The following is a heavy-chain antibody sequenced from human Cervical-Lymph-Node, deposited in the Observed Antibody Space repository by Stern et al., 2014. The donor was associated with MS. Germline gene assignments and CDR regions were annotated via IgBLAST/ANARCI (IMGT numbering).Heavy chain of an antibody. CDR2: IWHDGRNT. CDR3: ARDNAYCGGDCSCARWGENWFDP. Sequence: VQLLESGGGVVQPGRSLRLSCEASGFTFSSYGMHWVRQAPGKGLEWVAVIWHDGRNTAYAYSDKCRFTISRDNSENTLYLQMNRLRAEDTAVYFCARDNAYCGGDCSCARWGENWFDPWGQGTLVTVSS. D-gene: IGHD2-21*01. J-gene: IGHJ5*02. V-gene: IGHV3-33*01. CDR1: GFTFSSYG.